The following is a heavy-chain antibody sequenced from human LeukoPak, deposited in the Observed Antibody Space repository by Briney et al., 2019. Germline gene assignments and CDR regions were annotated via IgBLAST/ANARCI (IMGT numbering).Heavy chain of an antibody. CDR1: GYTFSDSY. J-gene: IGHJ5*02. CDR3: ARESGSPSWFDP. V-gene: IGHV1-2*02. CDR2: INPNSGAT. Sequence: ASVKVSCKASGYTFSDSYMHWVRQAPGQGLEWMGWINPNSGATNYAQKFQGRVTMTRDTSNSTAYMELSRLRSDDTAVYYCARESGSPSWFDPWGQGTLVTVSS. D-gene: IGHD1-26*01.